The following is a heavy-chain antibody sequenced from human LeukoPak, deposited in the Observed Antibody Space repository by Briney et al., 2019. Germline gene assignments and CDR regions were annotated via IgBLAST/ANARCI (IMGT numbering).Heavy chain of an antibody. Sequence: GGSLRLSCAASGFTFSSYEMNWVRQAPGKGLEWVSYISSSGSTIYYADSVKGRFTISRDNSKNTLYLQMNSLRAEDTAVYYCAKDYYTGWYFDYWGQGTLVTVSS. D-gene: IGHD3-22*01. CDR1: GFTFSSYE. CDR3: AKDYYTGWYFDY. J-gene: IGHJ4*02. V-gene: IGHV3-48*03. CDR2: ISSSGSTI.